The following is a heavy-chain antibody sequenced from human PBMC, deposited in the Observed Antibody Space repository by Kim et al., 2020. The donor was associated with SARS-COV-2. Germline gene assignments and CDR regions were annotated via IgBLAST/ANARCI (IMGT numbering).Heavy chain of an antibody. CDR2: IYYSGST. D-gene: IGHD3-3*01. Sequence: SETLSLTCTVSGGSISSYYWSWIRQPPGKGLEWIGYIYYSGSTNYNPSLKSRVTISVDTSKNQFSLKLSSVTAADTAVYYCARGGDFWSGYQYYMDVWGKGTTVTVSS. CDR1: GGSISSYY. V-gene: IGHV4-59*01. CDR3: ARGGDFWSGYQYYMDV. J-gene: IGHJ6*03.